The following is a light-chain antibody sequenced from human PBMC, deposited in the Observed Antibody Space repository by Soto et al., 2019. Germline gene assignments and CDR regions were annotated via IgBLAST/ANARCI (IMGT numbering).Light chain of an antibody. CDR3: CSYAGRGSVYV. V-gene: IGLV2-23*01. Sequence: QSALTQPASVSGSPGQSITISCTGTSSDVGRYNLVSWYQQHPGKAPKLMIYEGSKRPSGVSNRFSGSKSGNTASLTISGLQAEDEADSYCCSYAGRGSVYVFGTGTKLTVL. J-gene: IGLJ1*01. CDR1: SSDVGRYNL. CDR2: EGS.